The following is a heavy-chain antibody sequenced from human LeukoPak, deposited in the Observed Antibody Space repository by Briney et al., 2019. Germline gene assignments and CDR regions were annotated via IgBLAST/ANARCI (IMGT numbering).Heavy chain of an antibody. Sequence: GGSLRLSCAASGFTFSDYNMNWVRQAPGKGLEWVSYITNGGSTIHHADSVKGRFTISRDNAKETLYLQMNSLRAEDTAVYYCARSIGLTGGGVDVWGQGTTVTVSS. CDR1: GFTFSDYN. D-gene: IGHD3-9*01. V-gene: IGHV3-11*01. J-gene: IGHJ6*02. CDR2: ITNGGSTI. CDR3: ARSIGLTGGGVDV.